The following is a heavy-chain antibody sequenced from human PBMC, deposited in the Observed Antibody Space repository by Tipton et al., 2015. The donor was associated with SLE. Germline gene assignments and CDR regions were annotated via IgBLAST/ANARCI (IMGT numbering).Heavy chain of an antibody. V-gene: IGHV4-39*01. D-gene: IGHD4-17*01. Sequence: TLSLTCTVSGGSISSSSYYWGWIRQPPGKGLEWIGSIYYSGSTYYNPSLKSRVTISVDTSKNPFSLKLSSVTAADTAVYYCARHDYGDYGYFDYWGQGTLVPVSS. CDR1: GGSISSSSYY. CDR2: IYYSGST. CDR3: ARHDYGDYGYFDY. J-gene: IGHJ4*02.